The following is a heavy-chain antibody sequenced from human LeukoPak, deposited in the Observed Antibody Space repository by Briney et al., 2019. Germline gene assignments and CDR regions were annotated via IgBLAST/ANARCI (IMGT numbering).Heavy chain of an antibody. Sequence: SSETLSPTCTVSGGSINNYYWNWIRQPPGKGPEWIGHIYYSGSTNYNPSLKSRVTISVDTSKDQCSLKLNSVTAADTAVYYCARDPRPNSNNWFDPWGQGTLVTVSS. CDR1: GGSINNYY. V-gene: IGHV4-59*01. D-gene: IGHD5-18*01. CDR2: IYYSGST. J-gene: IGHJ5*02. CDR3: ARDPRPNSNNWFDP.